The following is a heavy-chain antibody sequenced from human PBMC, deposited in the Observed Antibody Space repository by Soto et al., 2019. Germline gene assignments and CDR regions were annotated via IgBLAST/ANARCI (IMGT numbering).Heavy chain of an antibody. CDR2: ISHSGST. CDR3: ASGGWEVRFDP. V-gene: IGHV4-34*01. J-gene: IGHJ5*02. Sequence: SETLSLTCAVYGGSFSGYYWSWVRQPPGKGLEWIGEISHSGSTNYNPSLKSRVTISVDTSKNQFSLKLNSVTAADTAVYYCASGGWEVRFDPWGQGTPVTVSS. CDR1: GGSFSGYY. D-gene: IGHD1-26*01.